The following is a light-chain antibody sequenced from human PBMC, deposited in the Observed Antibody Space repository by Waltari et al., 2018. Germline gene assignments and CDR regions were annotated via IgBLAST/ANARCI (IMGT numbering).Light chain of an antibody. CDR2: GAS. J-gene: IGKJ4*01. V-gene: IGKV1-33*01. CDR1: QDIYNS. Sequence: DLHMTQSPPSLSASVGDRVTITCQANQDIYNSLNWYQQKPGKAPNLLIYGASNLEPGVPSRFSGSGSGTHFTFTISSLKPDDFATYYGQQYDTPLSFGGGTKVAIK. CDR3: QQYDTPLS.